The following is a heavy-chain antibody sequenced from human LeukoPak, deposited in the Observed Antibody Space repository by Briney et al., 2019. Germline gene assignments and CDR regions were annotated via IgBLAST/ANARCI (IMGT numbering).Heavy chain of an antibody. V-gene: IGHV4-39*01. CDR1: GGSISSSSYY. J-gene: IGHJ3*02. CDR3: ARGKGISGYYDSSGYNAFDI. CDR2: IYYSGST. D-gene: IGHD3-22*01. Sequence: SETLSLTCTVSGGSISSSSYYWRWIRQPPGKGLEWIGSIYYSGSTYYNPSLKSRVTISVDTSKNQFSLKLSSVTAADTAVYYCARGKGISGYYDSSGYNAFDIWGQGTMVTVSS.